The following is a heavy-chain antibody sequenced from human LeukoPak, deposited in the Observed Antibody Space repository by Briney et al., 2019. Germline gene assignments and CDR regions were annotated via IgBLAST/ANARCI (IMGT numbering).Heavy chain of an antibody. CDR1: GFTVRSNY. CDR2: IYSGGST. CDR3: AREVCLDY. V-gene: IGHV3-53*01. J-gene: IGHJ4*02. D-gene: IGHD1-14*01. Sequence: AGGSLRLSCAASGFTVRSNYMSWVRKAPGKGLEWVSVIYSGGSTSYADSVKGRSTLYRDNTKNTLYLQMNSLRAETTAVYYCAREVCLDYWGQGTLVTVSS.